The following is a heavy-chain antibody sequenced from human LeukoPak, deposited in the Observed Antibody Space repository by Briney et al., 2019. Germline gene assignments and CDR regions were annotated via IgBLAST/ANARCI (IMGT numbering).Heavy chain of an antibody. D-gene: IGHD2-15*01. CDR2: ISGSGGST. Sequence: GGSLRLSCAASGFTFSSYAMSWVRQAPGKWLEWVSAISGSGGSTYYADSVKGRFTISRDNSKNALYLQMNSLRAEDTAMYYCAKGKAVVGAAGPDYWGQGTLVTVPS. V-gene: IGHV3-23*01. J-gene: IGHJ4*02. CDR3: AKGKAVVGAAGPDY. CDR1: GFTFSSYA.